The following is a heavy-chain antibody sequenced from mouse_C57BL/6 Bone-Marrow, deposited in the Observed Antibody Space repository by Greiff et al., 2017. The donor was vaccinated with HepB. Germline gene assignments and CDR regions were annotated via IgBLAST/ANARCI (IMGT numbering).Heavy chain of an antibody. CDR3: ARDGYYYGSSYPDYYAMDY. CDR1: GFTFSDYY. CDR2: INYDGSST. V-gene: IGHV5-16*01. D-gene: IGHD1-1*01. Sequence: EVQRVESEGGLVQPGSSMKLSCTASGFTFSDYYMAWVRQVPEKGLEWVANINYDGSSTYYLDSLKSRFIISRDNAKNILYLQMSSLKSEDTATYYCARDGYYYGSSYPDYYAMDYWGQGTSVTVSS. J-gene: IGHJ4*01.